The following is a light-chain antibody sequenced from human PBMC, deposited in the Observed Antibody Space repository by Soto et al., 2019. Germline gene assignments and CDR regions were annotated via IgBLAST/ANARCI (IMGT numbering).Light chain of an antibody. J-gene: IGKJ3*01. V-gene: IGKV3-20*01. CDR3: QQYGRSSLT. Sequence: EIVLTQSPGTLSLSPGERATLSCRASQSVSSTYLAWYQQKPGQAPRLLIYVASSRASGIPDRFSGSGSGTDFTLTISSLDPEDFAVYYCQQYGRSSLTFGPGTKVDIK. CDR1: QSVSSTY. CDR2: VAS.